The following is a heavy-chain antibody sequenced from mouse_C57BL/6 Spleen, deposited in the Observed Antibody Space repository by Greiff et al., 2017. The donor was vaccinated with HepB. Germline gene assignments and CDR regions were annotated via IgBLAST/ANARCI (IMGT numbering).Heavy chain of an antibody. V-gene: IGHV1-15*01. Sequence: QVQLKQSGAELVRPGASVTLSCKASGYTFTDYEMHWVKQTPVHGLEWIGAIDPETGGTAYNQKFKGKAILTADKSSSTAYMELRSLTSEDSAVYYCTRKKGITTVVAHFDYWGQGTTLTVSS. CDR3: TRKKGITTVVAHFDY. CDR2: IDPETGGT. J-gene: IGHJ2*01. D-gene: IGHD1-1*01. CDR1: GYTFTDYE.